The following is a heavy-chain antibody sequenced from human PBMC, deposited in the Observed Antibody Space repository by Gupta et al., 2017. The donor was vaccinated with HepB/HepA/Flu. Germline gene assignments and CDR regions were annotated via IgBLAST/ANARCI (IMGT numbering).Heavy chain of an antibody. D-gene: IGHD2-2*01. CDR3: ARLPFGYCSSTSCFHFDY. Sequence: EVQLVESGGGLVKPGGSLRLSCAASGFTFSSYSMNWVRQAPGKGLEWVSSISSSSSYIYYADSVKGRFTISRDNAKNSLYLQMNSLRAEDTAVYYCARLPFGYCSSTSCFHFDYWGQGTLVTVSS. J-gene: IGHJ4*02. CDR1: GFTFSSYS. CDR2: ISSSSSYI. V-gene: IGHV3-21*01.